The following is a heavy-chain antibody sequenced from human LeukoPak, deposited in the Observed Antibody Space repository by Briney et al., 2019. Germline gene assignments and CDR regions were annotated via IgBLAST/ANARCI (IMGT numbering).Heavy chain of an antibody. J-gene: IGHJ4*02. D-gene: IGHD3-22*01. CDR3: ARGNYYDSSGYYY. CDR1: GFTFDNYG. CDR2: IHWNGGRT. Sequence: GGSLRLSCAASGFTFDNYGINWVRQAPGKGLEWVSRIHWNGGRTGYADSVKGRFTISRDNAKNSLYLQMNSLRVEDTAVYYCARGNYYDSSGYYYWGQGTLVTVSS. V-gene: IGHV3-20*04.